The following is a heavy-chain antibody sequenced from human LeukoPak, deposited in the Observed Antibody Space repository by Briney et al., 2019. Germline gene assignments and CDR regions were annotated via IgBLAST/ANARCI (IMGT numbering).Heavy chain of an antibody. Sequence: GGSLRLSCAASGFTFSSYAMHWVRQAPGKGLEWVAVISYDGSNKYYADSVKGRFTISRDNSKNTLYLKMNSLRAEDTAVYYCAREFRRPARYAPGWFDPWGQGTLVTVSS. D-gene: IGHD6-6*01. V-gene: IGHV3-30*04. CDR2: ISYDGSNK. CDR3: AREFRRPARYAPGWFDP. J-gene: IGHJ5*02. CDR1: GFTFSSYA.